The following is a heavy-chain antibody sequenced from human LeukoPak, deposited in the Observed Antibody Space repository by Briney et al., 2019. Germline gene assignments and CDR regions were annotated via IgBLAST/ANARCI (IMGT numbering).Heavy chain of an antibody. V-gene: IGHV3-20*04. Sequence: GGSLRLSCAASGFTFDDYGMSWVRQAPGKGLEWVSGINWNGGSTGYADSVKGRFTISRDNSKNTLYLQMNSLRAEDTAVYYCATESGTYSGTCFDYWGQGNLVTVSS. CDR3: ATESGTYSGTCFDY. J-gene: IGHJ4*02. CDR2: INWNGGST. CDR1: GFTFDDYG. D-gene: IGHD1-26*01.